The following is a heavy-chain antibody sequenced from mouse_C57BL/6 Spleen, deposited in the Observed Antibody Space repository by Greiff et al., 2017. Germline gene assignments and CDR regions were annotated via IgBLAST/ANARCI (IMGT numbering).Heavy chain of an antibody. CDR3: ARGRELSNYFDY. CDR1: GYAFSSYW. Sequence: QVQLKESGAELVKPGASVKISCKASGYAFSSYWMNWVKQRPGKGLEWIGRIYPGDGDTNYNGKFKGKATLTADKSSSTAYMQLSSLTSEDSAVYFCARGRELSNYFDYWGQGTTLTVSS. V-gene: IGHV1-80*01. D-gene: IGHD4-1*01. CDR2: IYPGDGDT. J-gene: IGHJ2*01.